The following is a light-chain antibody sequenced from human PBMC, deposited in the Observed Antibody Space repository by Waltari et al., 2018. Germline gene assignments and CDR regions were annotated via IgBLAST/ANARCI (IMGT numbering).Light chain of an antibody. CDR2: END. CDR1: SSNLGTNY. Sequence: QSVLTQPPSVSAAPRQTVTISCSGSSSNLGTNYVSWYRNLPGTAPKLLIYENDKRPSGSPGRFSGSRSGTSATLGITGLQIGDEAVYYCGTWDSSLSAGVFGGGTKLTVL. J-gene: IGLJ3*02. CDR3: GTWDSSLSAGV. V-gene: IGLV1-51*02.